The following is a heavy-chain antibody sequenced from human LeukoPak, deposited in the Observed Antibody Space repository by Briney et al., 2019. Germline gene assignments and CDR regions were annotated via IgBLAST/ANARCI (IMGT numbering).Heavy chain of an antibody. CDR1: GYRFISHW. V-gene: IGHV5-51*01. J-gene: IGHJ4*02. D-gene: IGHD2-2*01. CDR3: ALVDQLPSSRVDY. CDR2: IYPGDSET. Sequence: GESLKISCKTSGYRFISHWIGWVRQMPGKGLEWMGIIYPGDSETRYSPSLEGQVIISIDKSISTAYLQWSSLKASDSGLYYCALVDQLPSSRVDYWGQGTLVTVSS.